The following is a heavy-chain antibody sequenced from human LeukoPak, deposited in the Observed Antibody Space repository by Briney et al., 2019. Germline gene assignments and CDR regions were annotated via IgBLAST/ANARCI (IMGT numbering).Heavy chain of an antibody. CDR1: GDSIISSSYY. Sequence: PSETLSLTCTVSGDSIISSSYYWGWIRQPPGKGLEWIGSIYHSGITYYNPSLKSRVTISVDTSKNQFSLRLNSVTAADTAVYYCARHDYYGSGTYYRRHTPPNWFDPWGQGTLVTVSS. D-gene: IGHD3-10*01. J-gene: IGHJ5*02. CDR3: ARHDYYGSGTYYRRHTPPNWFDP. CDR2: IYHSGIT. V-gene: IGHV4-39*01.